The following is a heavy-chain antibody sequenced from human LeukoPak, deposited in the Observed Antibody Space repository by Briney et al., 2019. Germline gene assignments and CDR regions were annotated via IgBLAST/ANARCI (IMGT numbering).Heavy chain of an antibody. Sequence: ASVKVSCKASGYTFTGYYMHWVRQAPGQGLEWMGWINPNSGGTNYAQKFQGRVTMTRDTSISTAYMELSRLRSDDTAVYYCARIIAARGSLGYWGQGTLVTVSS. CDR1: GYTFTGYY. J-gene: IGHJ4*02. D-gene: IGHD6-6*01. CDR3: ARIIAARGSLGY. V-gene: IGHV1-2*02. CDR2: INPNSGGT.